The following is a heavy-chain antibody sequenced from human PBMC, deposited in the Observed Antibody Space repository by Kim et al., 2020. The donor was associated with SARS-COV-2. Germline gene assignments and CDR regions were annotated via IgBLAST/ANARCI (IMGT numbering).Heavy chain of an antibody. Sequence: GESLKISCKGSGYSFTSYWIGWVRQMPGKGLEWMGIIYPGDSDTRYSPSFQGQVTISADKSISTAYLQWSSLKASDTAMYYCARGHVRYFDWLFKGGCSFDIWGQGTMVTVSS. CDR2: IYPGDSDT. J-gene: IGHJ3*02. D-gene: IGHD3-9*01. CDR1: GYSFTSYW. V-gene: IGHV5-51*01. CDR3: ARGHVRYFDWLFKGGCSFDI.